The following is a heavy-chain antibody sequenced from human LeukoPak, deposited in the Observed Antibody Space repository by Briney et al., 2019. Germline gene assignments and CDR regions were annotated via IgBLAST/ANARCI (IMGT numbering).Heavy chain of an antibody. CDR3: ARSRGNWEQYYFDY. Sequence: SETLSLTCTVSGGSISSGSYYWSWIRQPAGKGLEWIGRIYTSGSTNYNPSLKSRVTISVDTSKNQFSLKLSSVTAADTAVYYCARSRGNWEQYYFDYWGQGTLVTVSS. J-gene: IGHJ4*02. V-gene: IGHV4-61*02. CDR2: IYTSGST. CDR1: GGSISSGSYY. D-gene: IGHD7-27*01.